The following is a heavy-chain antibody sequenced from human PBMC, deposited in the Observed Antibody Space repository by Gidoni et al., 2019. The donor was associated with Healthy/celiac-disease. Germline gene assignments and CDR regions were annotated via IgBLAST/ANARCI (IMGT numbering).Heavy chain of an antibody. D-gene: IGHD3-22*01. J-gene: IGHJ4*02. CDR1: GFTFSSYS. CDR2: ISSSSSTI. V-gene: IGHV3-48*02. Sequence: EVQLVESGGGLVQPGGSLRLSCAASGFTFSSYSMNWVRQAPGKGLEWVSYISSSSSTIYYADSVKGRFTISRDNAKNSLYLQMNSLRDEDTAVYYCARDLYYYDSRGPFDYWGQGTLVTVSS. CDR3: ARDLYYYDSRGPFDY.